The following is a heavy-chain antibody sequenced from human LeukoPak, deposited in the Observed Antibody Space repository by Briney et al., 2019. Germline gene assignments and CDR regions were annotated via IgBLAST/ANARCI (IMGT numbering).Heavy chain of an antibody. J-gene: IGHJ3*02. CDR3: ARGEIQLWLYAFDI. Sequence: SETLSLTCTVSGYSISSGYYWGWIRQPPGKGLEWIGSIYHSGSTYYNPSLKSRVTISVDTSKNQFSLKLSSVTAADTAVYYCARGEIQLWLYAFDIWGQGTMVTVSS. V-gene: IGHV4-38-2*02. D-gene: IGHD5-18*01. CDR1: GYSISSGYY. CDR2: IYHSGST.